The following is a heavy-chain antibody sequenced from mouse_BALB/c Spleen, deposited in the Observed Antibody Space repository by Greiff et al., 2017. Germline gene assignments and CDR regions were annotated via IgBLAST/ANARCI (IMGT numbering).Heavy chain of an antibody. CDR3: ARDKDDYDFAY. Sequence: EVKLMESGGGLVQPGGSLRLSCATSGFTFTDYYMSWVRQPPGKALEWLGFIRNKANGYTTEYSASVKGRFTISRDNSQSILYLQMNTLRAEDSATFYCARDKDDYDFAYWGQGTLVTVSA. D-gene: IGHD2-4*01. J-gene: IGHJ3*01. V-gene: IGHV7-3*02. CDR1: GFTFTDYY. CDR2: IRNKANGYTT.